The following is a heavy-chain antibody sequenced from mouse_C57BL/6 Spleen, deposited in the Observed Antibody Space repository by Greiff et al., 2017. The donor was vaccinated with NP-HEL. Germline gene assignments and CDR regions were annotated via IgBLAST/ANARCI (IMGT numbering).Heavy chain of an antibody. V-gene: IGHV1-50*01. D-gene: IGHD2-1*01. J-gene: IGHJ3*01. CDR2: IDPSDSYT. CDR1: GYTFTSYW. Sequence: VQLQQPGAELVKPGASVKLSCKASGYTFTSYWMQWVKQRPGQGLEWIGEIDPSDSYTNYNQKFKGKATLTVDTSSSTAYMQLSSLTSEDSAVYYCARGGNYVGFAYWGQGTLVTVSA. CDR3: ARGGNYVGFAY.